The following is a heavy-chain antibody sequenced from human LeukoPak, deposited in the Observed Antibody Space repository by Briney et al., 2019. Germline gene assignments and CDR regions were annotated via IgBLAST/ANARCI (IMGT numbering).Heavy chain of an antibody. CDR2: INAYNGKT. J-gene: IGHJ4*02. V-gene: IGHV1-3*01. CDR3: ARGPRAAADDY. Sequence: ASVKVSCKASRYTFINFAINWGRQAPGQRPEWMGWINAYNGKTKYSQKFQDRVTITRDTSASTAYLELTSLTSEDTAVYYCARGPRAAADDYWGQGSLDTVSS. CDR1: RYTFINFA. D-gene: IGHD6-13*01.